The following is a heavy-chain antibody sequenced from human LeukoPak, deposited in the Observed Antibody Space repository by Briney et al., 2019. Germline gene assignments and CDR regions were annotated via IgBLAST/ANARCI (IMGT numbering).Heavy chain of an antibody. V-gene: IGHV5-51*01. CDR2: IYPCDSDT. CDR1: GYSFTSYW. D-gene: IGHD3-22*01. Sequence: GESLKISCKGSGYSFTSYWIGWVRQMPGKGLEWMGIIYPCDSDTRYSPSFQGQVTISADKSISTAYLQWSSLKTSDTAMYYCARPYYYDSSGQPPPFAFDIWGQGTMVTVSS. CDR3: ARPYYYDSSGQPPPFAFDI. J-gene: IGHJ3*02.